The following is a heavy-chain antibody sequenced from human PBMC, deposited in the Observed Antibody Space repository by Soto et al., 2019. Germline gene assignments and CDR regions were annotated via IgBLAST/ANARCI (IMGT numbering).Heavy chain of an antibody. CDR3: ATVSTDYDILAGYRTSYGMDV. Sequence: GASVKVSCKASGGTFSSYAISWVRQAPGQGLEWMGGIIPIFGTANYAQKFQGRVTITADKSTSTAYMELSSLRSEDTAVYYCATVSTDYDILAGYRTSYGMDVWGQGTTATVSS. J-gene: IGHJ6*02. D-gene: IGHD3-9*01. CDR2: IIPIFGTA. V-gene: IGHV1-69*06. CDR1: GGTFSSYA.